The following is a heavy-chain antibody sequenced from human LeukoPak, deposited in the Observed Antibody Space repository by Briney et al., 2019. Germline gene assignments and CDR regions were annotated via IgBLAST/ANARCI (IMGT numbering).Heavy chain of an antibody. V-gene: IGHV1-69*01. CDR1: GGTFSSYA. J-gene: IGHJ4*02. CDR2: IIPIFGTA. CDR3: ARDPRPRSGSYYLGRLGY. Sequence: ASVKVSCKASGGTFSSYAISWVRQAPGQGLEWMGGIIPIFGTANYAQKFQGRVTITADESTSTAYMELSSLRTEDTAVYYCARDPRPRSGSYYLGRLGYWGQGTLVTVSS. D-gene: IGHD1-26*01.